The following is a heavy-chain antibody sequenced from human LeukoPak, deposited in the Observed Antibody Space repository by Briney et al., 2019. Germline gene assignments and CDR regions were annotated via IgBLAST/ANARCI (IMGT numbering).Heavy chain of an antibody. V-gene: IGHV1-2*02. J-gene: IGHJ5*02. CDR3: ARDQMTTVTNKFSGWFDP. D-gene: IGHD4-17*01. CDR2: INPNTGAT. CDR1: GYTFTGYY. Sequence: ASVKGSCKASGYTFTGYYMHWVRQAPGQGLEWMGWINPNTGATNYAQKFQGRGTMIRDTSISTAYMELSSLTSDDAAVYYCARDQMTTVTNKFSGWFDPWGQGTLVTVSS.